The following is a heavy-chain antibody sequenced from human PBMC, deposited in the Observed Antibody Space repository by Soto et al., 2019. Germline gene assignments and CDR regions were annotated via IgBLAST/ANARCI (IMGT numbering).Heavy chain of an antibody. CDR3: ARDGVLMVYATGDYYGMDV. V-gene: IGHV4-4*02. CDR1: GGSISSSNW. J-gene: IGHJ6*02. CDR2: IYHSGST. Sequence: SETLSLTCAVSGGSISSSNWWSWVRQPPGKGLEWIGEIYHSGSTNYNPSLKSRVTISVDKSKNQFSLKLSSVTAADTAVYYCARDGVLMVYATGDYYGMDVWGQGTTVTVSS. D-gene: IGHD2-8*01.